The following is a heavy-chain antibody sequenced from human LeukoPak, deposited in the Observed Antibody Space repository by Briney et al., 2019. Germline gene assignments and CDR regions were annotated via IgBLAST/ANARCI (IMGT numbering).Heavy chain of an antibody. CDR2: ISYDGSNK. CDR1: GFTFSSYG. Sequence: GGSLRLSCAASGFTFSSYGLHWVRQAPGKGREWVAVISYDGSNKYYADSVKGRFTISRDNSKNTLYLQMNSLRAEDTAVYYCAREIGRDDTYYYDSSGYYYRQDYWGQGTLVTVSS. V-gene: IGHV3-30*03. CDR3: AREIGRDDTYYYDSSGYYYRQDY. J-gene: IGHJ4*02. D-gene: IGHD3-22*01.